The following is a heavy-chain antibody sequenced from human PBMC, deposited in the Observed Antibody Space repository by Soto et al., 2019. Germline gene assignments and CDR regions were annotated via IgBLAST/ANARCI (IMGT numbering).Heavy chain of an antibody. CDR1: GGTLSDHG. D-gene: IGHD3-10*01. J-gene: IGHJ3*02. CDR2: TIPVFNTA. CDR3: ARGFYGSGNYYTGPSAFDI. V-gene: IGHV1-69*06. Sequence: QVQLEQSGAEVKKPGSSVKVSCKASGGTLSDHGVAWLRQAPGQGLEWMGGTIPVFNTAKYAQKFQGRVTVTAGKFTKIAYMELSSLRSEGTAFYFCARGFYGSGNYYTGPSAFDIWGQGTMVIVSS.